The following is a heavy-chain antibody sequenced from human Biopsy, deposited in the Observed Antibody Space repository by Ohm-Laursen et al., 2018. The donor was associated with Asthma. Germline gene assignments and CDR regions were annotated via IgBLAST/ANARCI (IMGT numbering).Heavy chain of an antibody. J-gene: IGHJ5*02. CDR3: ARAAITGIRGWFDP. Sequence: GTLSLTCTVYGGYLTGHYWNWIRQPPGKGLEWIGEIDQSGYTNYNPSLKSRVTISAEKSKNQFHLKLSSVTASDTAVYFFARAAITGIRGWFDPWGQGTQVTVSS. V-gene: IGHV4-34*01. CDR2: IDQSGYT. CDR1: GGYLTGHY. D-gene: IGHD1-20*01.